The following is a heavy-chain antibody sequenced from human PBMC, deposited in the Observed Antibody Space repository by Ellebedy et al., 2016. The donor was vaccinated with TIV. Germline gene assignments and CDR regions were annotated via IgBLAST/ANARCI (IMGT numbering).Heavy chain of an antibody. D-gene: IGHD7-27*01. V-gene: IGHV1-69*13. CDR2: IIPMFGTA. Sequence: SVKVSXKASRGTFNNYAINWVRQAPGQGLEWMGGIIPMFGTANYAQKFQVRVTITADESTSTAYMELSSLRSEDTAVYYCARDDHWAIDSWGQGTPVTVSS. CDR1: RGTFNNYA. J-gene: IGHJ4*02. CDR3: ARDDHWAIDS.